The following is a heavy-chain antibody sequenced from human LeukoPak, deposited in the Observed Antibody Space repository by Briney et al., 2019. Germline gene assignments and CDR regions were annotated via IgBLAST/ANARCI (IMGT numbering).Heavy chain of an antibody. J-gene: IGHJ3*02. CDR2: ISGSGGNT. CDR3: AREIFNGFDI. CDR1: GFTFSSYA. V-gene: IGHV3-23*01. Sequence: GGSLRLSCAASGFTFSSYAMSWVRQAPGKGLDWVSAISGSGGNTYYADSMKGRFTISRDNSKNTLYLQMNSLGAEDTAVYYCAREIFNGFDIWGQGTMVTVSS.